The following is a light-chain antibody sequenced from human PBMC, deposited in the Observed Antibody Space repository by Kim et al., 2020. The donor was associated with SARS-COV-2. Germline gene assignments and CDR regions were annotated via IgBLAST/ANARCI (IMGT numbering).Light chain of an antibody. Sequence: SPGERATLACIASQSVSSSYLAWYQQKPGPAPRLLIYVASSRATGIPDRFSGSGSVTDFTLTISRLEPEDFAVYYCQQYGSSPQYTFGQGTKLEIK. CDR2: VAS. CDR3: QQYGSSPQYT. J-gene: IGKJ2*01. CDR1: QSVSSSY. V-gene: IGKV3-20*01.